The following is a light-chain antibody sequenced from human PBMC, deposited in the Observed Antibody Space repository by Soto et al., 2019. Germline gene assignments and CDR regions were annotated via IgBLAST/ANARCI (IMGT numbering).Light chain of an antibody. CDR2: EVS. CDR1: ISDVGGYNY. CDR3: SSYSSSNTIYD. V-gene: IGLV2-14*01. J-gene: IGLJ1*01. Sequence: QSALTQPASLSGSPGQSITISCTGTISDVGGYNYVSWYQQLPGKAPKLLIYEVSNRPSGVSNRFSGSKSGNTASLTISGLQAEDEADYYCSSYSSSNTIYDFGSGTKVTVL.